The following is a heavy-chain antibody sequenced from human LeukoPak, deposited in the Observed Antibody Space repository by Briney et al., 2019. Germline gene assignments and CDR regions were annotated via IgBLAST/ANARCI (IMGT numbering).Heavy chain of an antibody. D-gene: IGHD4-17*01. Sequence: GASVKVSCKASGGTFSSYAISWVRQAPGQGLEWMGRIIPIFGTANYAQKFQGRVTITTDESTSTAYMELSSLRSEDTAVYYCAREEGAYGDYGDWFDPWGQGTLVTVSS. CDR1: GGTFSSYA. CDR2: IIPIFGTA. J-gene: IGHJ5*02. CDR3: AREEGAYGDYGDWFDP. V-gene: IGHV1-69*05.